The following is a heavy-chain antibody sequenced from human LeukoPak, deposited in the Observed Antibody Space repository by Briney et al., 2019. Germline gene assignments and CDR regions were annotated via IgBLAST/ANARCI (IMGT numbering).Heavy chain of an antibody. Sequence: SVKVSCKASGGTFSSYAISWVRQAPGQRLEWMGGIIPIFGTANYAQKFQGRVTITADESTSTAYMELSSLRSEDTAVYYCARATMRGFLDRFDPWGQGTLLTVSS. V-gene: IGHV1-69*13. J-gene: IGHJ5*02. CDR3: ARATMRGFLDRFDP. D-gene: IGHD3-3*01. CDR2: IIPIFGTA. CDR1: GGTFSSYA.